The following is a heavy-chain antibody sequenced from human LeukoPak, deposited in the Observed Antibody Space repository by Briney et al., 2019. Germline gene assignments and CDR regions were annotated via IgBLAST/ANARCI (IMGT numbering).Heavy chain of an antibody. CDR2: ISYDGSNK. CDR3: AKVRFPDSRYHFDY. V-gene: IGHV3-30*18. CDR1: GFTFSSYG. J-gene: IGHJ4*02. D-gene: IGHD3-22*01. Sequence: PGGSLRLSCAASGFTFSSYGMHWVRQAPGKGLEWVAVISYDGSNKYYADSVKGRFTISRDNSKNTLYLQMNSLRAEDTAVYYCAKVRFPDSRYHFDYWGQGTLVTVSS.